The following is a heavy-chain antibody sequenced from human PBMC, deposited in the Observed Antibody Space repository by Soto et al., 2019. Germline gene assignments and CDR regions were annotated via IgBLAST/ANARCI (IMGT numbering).Heavy chain of an antibody. V-gene: IGHV1-2*04. CDR3: ARECHGSGWGEDVGGDGFDY. D-gene: IGHD2-21*02. CDR1: GYTFTGYY. J-gene: IGHJ4*02. Sequence: ASVKVSCKASGYTFTGYYMHWVRQAPGQGLEWMGWINPNSGGTNYAQKFQGWVTMTRDTSISTAYMELSRLRSDDTAVNYGARECHGSGWGEDVGGDGFDYWGQGTLVTVAS. CDR2: INPNSGGT.